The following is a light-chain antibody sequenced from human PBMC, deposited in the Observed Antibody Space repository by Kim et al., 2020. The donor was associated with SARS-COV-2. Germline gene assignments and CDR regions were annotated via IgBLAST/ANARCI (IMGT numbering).Light chain of an antibody. CDR3: QQYGSSPRT. J-gene: IGKJ1*01. V-gene: IGKV3-20*01. CDR2: GAS. Sequence: SPGERATRSCRASQSVSSGYLAWYQQKPGQAPRLLIYGASSRATGIPGRFSGSGSGTDFTLTISRLEPEDFAVYYCQQYGSSPRTFGQGTKVDIK. CDR1: QSVSSGY.